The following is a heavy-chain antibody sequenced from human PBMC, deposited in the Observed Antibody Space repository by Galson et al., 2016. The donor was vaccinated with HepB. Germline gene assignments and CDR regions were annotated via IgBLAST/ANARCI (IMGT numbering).Heavy chain of an antibody. CDR3: THASLGSSLYKTTCWYFDV. D-gene: IGHD6-13*01. CDR2: TYWDGDK. CDR1: GFSLNTSGVA. V-gene: IGHV2-5*02. J-gene: IGHJ2*01. Sequence: PALVKPTQTLTLTCTFSGFSLNTSGVAVGWIRQPPGKALEWLALTYWDGDKRYRPSLKSRLTITKDTSKNQVVLTMTNMDPVDTATYFWTHASLGSSLYKTTCWYFDVWGRGTLVTVSS.